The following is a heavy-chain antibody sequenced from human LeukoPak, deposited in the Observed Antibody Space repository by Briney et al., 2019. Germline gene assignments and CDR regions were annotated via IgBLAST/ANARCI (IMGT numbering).Heavy chain of an antibody. CDR3: AREPITIFGVVIPWFDP. V-gene: IGHV4-4*07. D-gene: IGHD3-3*01. CDR2: IYTSGST. Sequence: PSETLSLTCTVSGGSISSYYWSWIRQPAGKGLEWIGRIYTSGSTNYNPSLKSRVTMSVDTSKNQFSLKLSSVTAADTAVYYCAREPITIFGVVIPWFDPWGQGTLVTVSS. CDR1: GGSISSYY. J-gene: IGHJ5*02.